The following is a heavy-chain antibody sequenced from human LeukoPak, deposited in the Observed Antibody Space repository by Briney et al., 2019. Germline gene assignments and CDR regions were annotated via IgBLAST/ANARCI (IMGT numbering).Heavy chain of an antibody. CDR1: GYTFTLYD. Sequence: ASEKLSCKASGYTFTLYDIQWVRQAAGQGLEWMGWMNPHSGNTGYVQKFLGRITLTRNTSTSMAYMELTTLKSEDTAVYYCARGRHDVFDIWGQGTTVTVS. J-gene: IGHJ3*02. V-gene: IGHV1-8*03. CDR2: MNPHSGNT. CDR3: ARGRHDVFDI.